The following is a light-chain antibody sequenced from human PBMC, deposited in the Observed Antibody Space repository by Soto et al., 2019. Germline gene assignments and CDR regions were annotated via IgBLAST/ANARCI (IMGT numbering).Light chain of an antibody. CDR3: QQSYSTLFT. J-gene: IGKJ3*01. CDR2: AVS. V-gene: IGKV1-39*01. Sequence: IQMTQFPSSLSASVGDRVTITCRAGQTVIRYLNWYQQKPGRAPNLLIYAVSNLQSGVPSRVSGSGSGTEFTLTISDLQPEDFATYYCQQSYSTLFTFGRGTKVEIK. CDR1: QTVIRY.